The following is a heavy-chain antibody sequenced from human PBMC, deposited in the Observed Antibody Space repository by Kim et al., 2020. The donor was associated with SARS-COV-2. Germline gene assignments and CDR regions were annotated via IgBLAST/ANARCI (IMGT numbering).Heavy chain of an antibody. D-gene: IGHD2-15*01. Sequence: YNPSLKSRVTISVDKSKNQFSLKLSSVTAADTAVYYCARIHSARGYYFDYWGQGTLVTVSS. V-gene: IGHV4-4*02. J-gene: IGHJ4*02. CDR3: ARIHSARGYYFDY.